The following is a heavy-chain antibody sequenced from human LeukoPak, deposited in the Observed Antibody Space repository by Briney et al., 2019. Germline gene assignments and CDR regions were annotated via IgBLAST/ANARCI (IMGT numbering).Heavy chain of an antibody. D-gene: IGHD3-10*01. CDR1: GYTFTSYG. Sequence: ASVTVSCKASGYTFTSYGISWVRQAPGQGLEWMGWISAYNGNTNYAQKLQGRVTMTTDTSTSAAYMELRSLRSDDTAVYYCARERMVRGVISFDCWGQGTLVTVSS. CDR3: ARERMVRGVISFDC. J-gene: IGHJ4*02. V-gene: IGHV1-18*01. CDR2: ISAYNGNT.